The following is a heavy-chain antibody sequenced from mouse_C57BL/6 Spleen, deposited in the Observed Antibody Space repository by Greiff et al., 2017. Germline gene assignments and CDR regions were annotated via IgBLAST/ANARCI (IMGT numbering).Heavy chain of an antibody. CDR1: GFTFTDYY. CDR3: ARAIPRAMDY. CDR2: IRNKANGYTT. Sequence: EVHLVESGGGLVQPGGSLSLSCAASGFTFTDYYMSWVRQPPGKALEWLGFIRNKANGYTTEYSASVKGRFTISRDNSQSILYLQMNALRAEDSATYYCARAIPRAMDYWGQGTSVTVSS. J-gene: IGHJ4*01. V-gene: IGHV7-3*01.